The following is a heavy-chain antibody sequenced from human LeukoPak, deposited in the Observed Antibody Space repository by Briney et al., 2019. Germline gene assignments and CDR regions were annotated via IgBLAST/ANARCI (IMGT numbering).Heavy chain of an antibody. CDR3: AKGSSIFDP. D-gene: IGHD3-10*01. CDR2: ISYDGSNK. Sequence: PGRSLRLSCAASGFTFSSYAMHWVRQAPGKGLEWVAVISYDGSNKYYADSVKGRFTISRDNSKNTLYLQMNSLRAEDTAVYYCAKGSSIFDPWGQGTLVTVSS. CDR1: GFTFSSYA. J-gene: IGHJ5*02. V-gene: IGHV3-30-3*01.